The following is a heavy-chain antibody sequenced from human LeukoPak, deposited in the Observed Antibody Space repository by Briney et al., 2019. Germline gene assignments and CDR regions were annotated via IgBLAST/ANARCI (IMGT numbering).Heavy chain of an antibody. CDR2: IRYDGSNK. CDR1: GFTFSSYG. V-gene: IGHV3-30*02. CDR3: ASLTQWEFRGVDI. Sequence: GGTLSLSCAASGFTFSSYGMLWVRQAPGKGLVGVIFIRYDGSNKYYADSVKGRFTIARDNSKNKLYLQMNSLRAEDTAVYYCASLTQWEFRGVDIWGQGTMVTVSS. J-gene: IGHJ3*02. D-gene: IGHD1-26*01.